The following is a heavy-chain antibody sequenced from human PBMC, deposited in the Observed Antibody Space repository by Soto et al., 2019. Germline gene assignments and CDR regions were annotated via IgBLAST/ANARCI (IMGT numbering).Heavy chain of an antibody. CDR3: VRGIYRKFGMDV. J-gene: IGHJ6*02. CDR2: IDVGGNNR. V-gene: IGHV3-74*01. CDR1: GFTFISHW. D-gene: IGHD3-16*02. Sequence: EVQLVESGGGLVQPGGSLRLSCAASGFTFISHWIHWVRQTPGKGLVWVSRIDVGGNNRNYADSVKGRFIISRDNAKNTVYLQMNSLRADDTAVYYCVRGIYRKFGMDVWGQGTTV.